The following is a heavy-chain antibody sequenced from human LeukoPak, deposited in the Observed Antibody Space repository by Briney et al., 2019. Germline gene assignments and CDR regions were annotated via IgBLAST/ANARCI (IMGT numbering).Heavy chain of an antibody. J-gene: IGHJ5*02. D-gene: IGHD2-15*01. CDR1: GGSISSYY. CDR2: IYYSGST. Sequence: SETLSLTCTVSGGSISSYYWSWIRQPPGKGLEWIGYIYYSGSTNYNPSLKSRVTISVDTSKNQFSLKLSSVTAADTAVYYCARRGYCGGGSCSPNWFDPWGQGTLVTVSS. CDR3: ARRGYCGGGSCSPNWFDP. V-gene: IGHV4-59*08.